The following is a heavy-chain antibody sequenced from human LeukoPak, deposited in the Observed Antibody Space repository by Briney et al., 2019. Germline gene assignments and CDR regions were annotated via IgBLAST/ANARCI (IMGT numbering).Heavy chain of an antibody. D-gene: IGHD6-6*01. J-gene: IGHJ4*02. CDR2: ISNGGDYK. Sequence: PGGSLRLSCTASGFTFSYFTMHWVRQAPGKGLEWVSSISNGGDYKRYAGSVRGRLTISRDNARNSMFLQMNSLRVEDTAVYYCARDGVKSIAARLFDYWGQGTLVTVSS. V-gene: IGHV3-21*04. CDR1: GFTFSYFT. CDR3: ARDGVKSIAARLFDY.